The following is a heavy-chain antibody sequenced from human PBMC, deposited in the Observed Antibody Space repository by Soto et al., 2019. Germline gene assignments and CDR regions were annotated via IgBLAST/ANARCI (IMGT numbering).Heavy chain of an antibody. D-gene: IGHD1-26*01. CDR3: TTSPHRDSERVFV. J-gene: IGHJ6*02. CDR2: IKQDGTEK. CDR1: GFTFSTYW. Sequence: EVQLVESGGGLVQPGGSLRLSCAASGFTFSTYWMSWVRRTPGKGLEWVANIKQDGTEKYYVESVRGRLTVSRDNAKSSLYLQMNSLRVDDTAVYYCTTSPHRDSERVFVWGQGTAVTVS. V-gene: IGHV3-7*01.